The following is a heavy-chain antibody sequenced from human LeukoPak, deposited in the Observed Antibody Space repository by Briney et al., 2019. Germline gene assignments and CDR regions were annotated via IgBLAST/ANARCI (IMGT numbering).Heavy chain of an antibody. CDR3: AKDPCSGGSCYSASFDY. Sequence: PGGSLRLSCAASGFTFSSYGMHWVRQAPGKGLEWVAFIRYDGSNKYYADSVKGRFTISRDNSKNTLYLQMNSLRAEDTAVYYCAKDPCSGGSCYSASFDYWGQGTLVTVSS. D-gene: IGHD2-15*01. J-gene: IGHJ4*02. V-gene: IGHV3-30*02. CDR1: GFTFSSYG. CDR2: IRYDGSNK.